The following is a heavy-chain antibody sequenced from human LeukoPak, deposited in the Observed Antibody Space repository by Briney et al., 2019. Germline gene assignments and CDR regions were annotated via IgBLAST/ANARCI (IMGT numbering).Heavy chain of an antibody. V-gene: IGHV4-39*07. CDR1: AGSLSSTSYY. CDR2: IYYNGLT. Sequence: SETLSLTCTVSAGSLSSTSYYWAWVRQPPGRGLEGLGYIYYNGLTNFNPSLKSRVTISGDTSKNQYSLRLSSVTAADTAVYYCARVGREPRPNWFDPWGQGNLVIVSS. D-gene: IGHD1-14*01. J-gene: IGHJ5*02. CDR3: ARVGREPRPNWFDP.